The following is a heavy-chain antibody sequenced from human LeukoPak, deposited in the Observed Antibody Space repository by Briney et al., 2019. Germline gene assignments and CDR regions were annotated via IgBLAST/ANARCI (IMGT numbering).Heavy chain of an antibody. CDR1: GFDFSASW. Sequence: GGSLSLSCSASGFDFSASWMNWVRQVAGKRPEWVGDINLSGSAKLYVDSVKGRCTISRDNAQNSLYLHMTSLRVEDTAVYYCAAWGLHSTYWRQGTLVTVSS. CDR2: INLSGSAK. CDR3: AAWGLHSTY. J-gene: IGHJ4*02. D-gene: IGHD7-27*01. V-gene: IGHV3-7*01.